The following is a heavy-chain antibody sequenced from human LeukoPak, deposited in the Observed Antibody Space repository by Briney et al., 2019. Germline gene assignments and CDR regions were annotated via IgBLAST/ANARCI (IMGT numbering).Heavy chain of an antibody. CDR3: AREVMDNLRFDY. J-gene: IGHJ4*02. CDR1: GYTFTSYY. D-gene: IGHD1-14*01. CDR2: IDPSGGDT. Sequence: ASVKVSCKASGYTFTSYYMHWVRQAPGQGLEWMGIIDPSGGDTSYAQKFQGRLTMTRDTSTNTVYMELTSLRSEDTAVYYCAREVMDNLRFDYWGQGTLVTVSS. V-gene: IGHV1-46*01.